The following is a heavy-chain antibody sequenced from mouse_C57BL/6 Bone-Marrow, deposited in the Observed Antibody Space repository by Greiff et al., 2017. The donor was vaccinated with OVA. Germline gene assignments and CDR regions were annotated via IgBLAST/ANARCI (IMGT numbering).Heavy chain of an antibody. CDR1: GFSFNTYA. CDR2: IRSKSNNYAT. Sequence: EVKLVESGGGLVQPKGSLKLSCAASGFSFNTYAMNWVRQAPGKGLEWVARIRSKSNNYATSYADSVKDRFTISRDDSESMLYLQMNNLRTEDTAMYYCVRQGSSYAMDYWGQGTSVTVSS. CDR3: VRQGSSYAMDY. V-gene: IGHV10-1*01. J-gene: IGHJ4*01. D-gene: IGHD1-1*01.